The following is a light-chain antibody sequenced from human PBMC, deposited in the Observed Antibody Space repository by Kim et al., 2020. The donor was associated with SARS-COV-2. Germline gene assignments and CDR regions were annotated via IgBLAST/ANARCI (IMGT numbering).Light chain of an antibody. Sequence: VTLYCTRGAAVSDSNLVQGDQTRLGGAAITVIFEDNQRPSGVPGRFSASIDGSTNSASLTISGLKTEDEADYYCQSYDDNDRGVIGGGTQLTVL. J-gene: IGLJ3*02. V-gene: IGLV6-57*03. CDR2: EDN. CDR1: AAVSDSNL. CDR3: QSYDDNDRGV.